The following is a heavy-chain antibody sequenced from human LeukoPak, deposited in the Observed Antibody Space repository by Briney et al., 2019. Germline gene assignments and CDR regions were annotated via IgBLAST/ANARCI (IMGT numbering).Heavy chain of an antibody. CDR1: NASIISSSYY. D-gene: IGHD3-22*01. Sequence: SETLSLTCSVSNASIISSSYYWGWIRQPPGTGLEWLGSIYYRGRTYYNPSLKIRVTISADTSKNQFSLNLNSVTASDTAVYYCARQKILDDNYDSSGYYVDQWGQGSLVTVSS. CDR2: IYYRGRT. CDR3: ARQKILDDNYDSSGYYVDQ. V-gene: IGHV4-39*01. J-gene: IGHJ4*02.